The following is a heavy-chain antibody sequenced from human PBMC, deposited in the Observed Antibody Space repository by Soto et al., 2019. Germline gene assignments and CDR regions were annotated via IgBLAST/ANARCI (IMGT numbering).Heavy chain of an antibody. CDR2: IHNSGTS. CDR1: GDTSTSYY. V-gene: IGHV4-59*01. Sequence: SATLSLTCTVSGDTSTSYYWGWIRQAPGKGLEWIGHIHNSGTSTHNPSLNGRVTISIDMSKKQFSLKLSSVTAADTAVYYCARKTSTYYYYGMDVWGQGTTVTVSS. J-gene: IGHJ6*02. CDR3: ARKTSTYYYYGMDV.